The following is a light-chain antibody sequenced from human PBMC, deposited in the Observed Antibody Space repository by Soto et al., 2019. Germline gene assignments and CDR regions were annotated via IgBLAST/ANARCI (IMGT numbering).Light chain of an antibody. Sequence: DIQMTQSPSSLSASVGDRVTITCRASQSISTYLIWYQQKPGKAPKLLIYATSSLQSGVPSRFSGSGSGTDFTLTISSLQPEDFATYYCQQSYSTPPGTFGQGTTVEIK. CDR3: QQSYSTPPGT. J-gene: IGKJ1*01. CDR2: ATS. CDR1: QSISTY. V-gene: IGKV1-39*01.